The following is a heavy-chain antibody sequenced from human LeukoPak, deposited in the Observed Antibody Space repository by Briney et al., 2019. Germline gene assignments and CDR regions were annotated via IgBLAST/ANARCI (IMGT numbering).Heavy chain of an antibody. CDR2: MYYSGTT. CDR1: GGSISTYS. J-gene: IGHJ4*02. Sequence: SETLSLTCSVSGGSISTYSWSWIRLPPGKGLEWVGHMYYSGTTKYNPSLKSRVTISVDTSKNQFSLRLSSVTAADTAVYFCARAGSIYGWFDYWGQGTLVTVSS. CDR3: ARAGSIYGWFDY. D-gene: IGHD3-10*01. V-gene: IGHV4-59*13.